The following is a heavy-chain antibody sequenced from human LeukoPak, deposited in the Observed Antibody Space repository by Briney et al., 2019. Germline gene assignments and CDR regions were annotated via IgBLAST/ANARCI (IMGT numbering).Heavy chain of an antibody. D-gene: IGHD2-15*01. CDR3: ARDLMKSSGRNYYYMDV. J-gene: IGHJ6*03. V-gene: IGHV1-69*06. Sequence: GASVKVSCKASGGTFSSYAISWVRQAPGQGLEWMGGIIPIFGTTNYAQKFQGRVTITADKSTSTVYMELNRLRSEDTAVYYCARDLMKSSGRNYYYMDVWGKGTTVIVSS. CDR2: IIPIFGTT. CDR1: GGTFSSYA.